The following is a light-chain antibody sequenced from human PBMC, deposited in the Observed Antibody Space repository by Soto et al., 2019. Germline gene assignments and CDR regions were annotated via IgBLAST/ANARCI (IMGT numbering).Light chain of an antibody. V-gene: IGLV1-40*01. Sequence: QSVLTQPPSVSGAPGRRVTISCTGSSSNIGAGYDVHWYQQLPGTAPKLLIYDNNNRPSGVPGRFSGSKSGTSASLAITGLQAEDEADYYCQSYDSSLSASDVFGTGTKVTVL. J-gene: IGLJ1*01. CDR2: DNN. CDR3: QSYDSSLSASDV. CDR1: SSNIGAGYD.